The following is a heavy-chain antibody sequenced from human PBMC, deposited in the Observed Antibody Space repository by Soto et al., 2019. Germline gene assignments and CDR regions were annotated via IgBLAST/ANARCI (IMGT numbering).Heavy chain of an antibody. Sequence: GGSLRLSCAASGFTFSSYELNWVRQGPGKGLEWVSYISSSGSTIYYADSVKGRFTISRDNAKNSLYLQMNSLRAEDTAVYYCARRSVMLHYYGMDVWGQGTTVTVSS. J-gene: IGHJ6*02. CDR2: ISSSGSTI. CDR1: GFTFSSYE. CDR3: ARRSVMLHYYGMDV. D-gene: IGHD2-21*01. V-gene: IGHV3-48*03.